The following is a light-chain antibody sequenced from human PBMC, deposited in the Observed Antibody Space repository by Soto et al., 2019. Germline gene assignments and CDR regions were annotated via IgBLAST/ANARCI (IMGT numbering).Light chain of an antibody. V-gene: IGKV1-9*01. CDR1: QGISSY. CDR3: QQLKTCPIA. J-gene: IGKJ5*01. Sequence: DIQLTQSPSFLSASVGDRVTITYRASQGISSYLAWYQQTPGKAPKLLIYASSTLQSGVPSRLIRSGSGREFTLTISNLQPEDFATDHCQQLKTCPIAFGQGTRL. CDR2: ASS.